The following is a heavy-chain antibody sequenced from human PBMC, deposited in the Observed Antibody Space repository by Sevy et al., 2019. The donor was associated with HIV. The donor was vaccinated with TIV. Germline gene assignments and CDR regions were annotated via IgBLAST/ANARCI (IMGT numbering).Heavy chain of an antibody. CDR3: AKETQSLVWRATSYFDY. CDR2: ISYDGSNK. D-gene: IGHD1-26*01. V-gene: IGHV3-30*18. CDR1: GFTFNTYG. J-gene: IGHJ4*02. Sequence: GGSLRLSCAASGFTFNTYGLHWLRQAPGKGLEWVAVISYDGSNKYYADSVKGRFTISRDNAKNTLYLQLNSLRDEDTAVYYCAKETQSLVWRATSYFDYWGQGTLVTVSS.